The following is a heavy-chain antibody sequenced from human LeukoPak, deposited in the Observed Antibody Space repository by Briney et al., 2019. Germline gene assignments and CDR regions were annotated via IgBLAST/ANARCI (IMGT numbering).Heavy chain of an antibody. Sequence: ASVKVSCKASGGTFSSYAISWVRQAPGQGLEWVGGIIPILGTANYAQKFQGRVTITADESTSTAYMELSSLRSEDTAVYYCARDTERPYCSSTSCYGAFDIWGQGTMVTVSS. CDR2: IIPILGTA. V-gene: IGHV1-69*13. CDR1: GGTFSSYA. D-gene: IGHD2-2*01. CDR3: ARDTERPYCSSTSCYGAFDI. J-gene: IGHJ3*02.